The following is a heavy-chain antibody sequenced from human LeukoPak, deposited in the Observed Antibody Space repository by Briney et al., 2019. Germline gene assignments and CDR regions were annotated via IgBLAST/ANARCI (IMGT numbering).Heavy chain of an antibody. CDR2: IYPGDSDT. CDR1: EYSFTTYW. V-gene: IGHV5-51*01. J-gene: IGHJ3*01. D-gene: IGHD3-10*01. Sequence: KDGESLKISCKGSEYSFTTYWIGWVRQMPGKGLEWMGIIYPGDSDTRYSPSFQGQVTISGDKSISTAYLQWSSLKASDTAMYYCARQVTMIRGLIIAPDGFDFWGQGTMVTVSS. CDR3: ARQVTMIRGLIIAPDGFDF.